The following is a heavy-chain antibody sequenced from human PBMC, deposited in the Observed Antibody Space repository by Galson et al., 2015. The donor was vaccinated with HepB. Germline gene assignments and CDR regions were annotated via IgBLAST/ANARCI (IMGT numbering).Heavy chain of an antibody. V-gene: IGHV1-3*01. Sequence: SVKVSCKASGYTFTSYAMHWVRQAPGQRLEWMGWINAGNGNTKYSQKFQGRVTITRDTSASTAYMELSSLRSEDTAVYYCAREPMLYGSGSYYNVDYWGQGTLVTVSS. CDR1: GYTFTSYA. CDR3: AREPMLYGSGSYYNVDY. D-gene: IGHD3-10*01. J-gene: IGHJ4*02. CDR2: INAGNGNT.